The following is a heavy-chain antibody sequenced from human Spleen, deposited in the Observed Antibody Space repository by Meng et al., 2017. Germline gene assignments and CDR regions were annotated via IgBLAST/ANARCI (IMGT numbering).Heavy chain of an antibody. CDR2: INHSGST. D-gene: IGHD4-11*01. J-gene: IGHJ4*02. V-gene: IGHV4-34*01. CDR3: ARGPTTMAHDFDY. Sequence: RPQQWGAGLLKPSEALSLTFVVSGGSFSDYYWSWIRQPPGKGLEWIGEINHSGSTNYNPSLESRATISVDTSQNNLSLKLSSVTAADSAVYYCARGPTTMAHDFDYWGQGTLVTVSS. CDR1: GGSFSDYY.